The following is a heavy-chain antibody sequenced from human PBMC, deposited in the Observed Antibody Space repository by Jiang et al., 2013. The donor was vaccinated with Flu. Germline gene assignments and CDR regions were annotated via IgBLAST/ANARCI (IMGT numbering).Heavy chain of an antibody. J-gene: IGHJ4*02. Sequence: GAEVKKPGESLKISCKGSGYSFTSYWIGWVRQMPGKGLEWMGIIYPGDSDTRYSPSFQGQVTISADKSISTAYLQWSSLKASDTAMYYCARVPYGSGSYYYYYFDYWGQGTLVTVSS. CDR2: IYPGDSDT. D-gene: IGHD3-10*01. CDR1: GYSFTSYW. V-gene: IGHV5-51*03. CDR3: ARVPYGSGSYYYYYFDY.